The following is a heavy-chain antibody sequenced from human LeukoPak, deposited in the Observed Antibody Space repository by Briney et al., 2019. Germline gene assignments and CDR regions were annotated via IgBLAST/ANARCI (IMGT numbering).Heavy chain of an antibody. CDR1: GFPFSSFA. CDR3: ARDGGHPTSSYYRAF. D-gene: IGHD4-4*01. J-gene: IGHJ4*02. Sequence: GGSLRLSCSASGFPFSSFAMTWVRQAPGKGLEWVSTIYDTDYGTFYADSVKGRFTISRDNSKNTVSLQMTSLRAEDTALYFCARDGGHPTSSYYRAFWGQGTLVTVSS. V-gene: IGHV3-23*05. CDR2: IYDTDYGT.